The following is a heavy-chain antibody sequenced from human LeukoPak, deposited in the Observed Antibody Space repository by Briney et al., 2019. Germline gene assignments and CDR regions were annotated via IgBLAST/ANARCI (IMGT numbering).Heavy chain of an antibody. D-gene: IGHD2-15*01. V-gene: IGHV3-33*01. Sequence: GGSLRLSCAASGFTFSSYGMHWVRQAPGKGLEGVAVIWYDGSNKYYADSVKGRFTISRDNSKNTLYLQMNSLRAEDTAVYYCARDLDARYCSGGSCSGFDYWGQGTLVTVSS. CDR1: GFTFSSYG. CDR3: ARDLDARYCSGGSCSGFDY. CDR2: IWYDGSNK. J-gene: IGHJ4*02.